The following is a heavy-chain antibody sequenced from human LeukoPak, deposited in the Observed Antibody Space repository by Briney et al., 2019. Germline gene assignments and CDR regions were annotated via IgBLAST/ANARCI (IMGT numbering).Heavy chain of an antibody. CDR2: IYYSGST. CDR1: GGSISSSSYH. D-gene: IGHD1-26*01. V-gene: IGHV4-39*01. J-gene: IGHJ6*03. CDR3: ARMYSGSYLNHYYYHYYMDV. Sequence: PSETLSLTCTVSGGSISSSSYHWGWIRQPPGKGLEWIGSIYYSGSTYYNPSLTSLITISVDTSKNQFSLKLRSVTAADTAVYYCARMYSGSYLNHYYYHYYMDVWGKGTTVTVSS.